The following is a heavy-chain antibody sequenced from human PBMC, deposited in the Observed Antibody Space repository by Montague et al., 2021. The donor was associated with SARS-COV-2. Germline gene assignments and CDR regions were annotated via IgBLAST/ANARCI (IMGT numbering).Heavy chain of an antibody. Sequence: SETLSLTCAVHGGSFSTYSWNWIRQPPGKGLEWIGEIHHGGSTNYNPSLKSRVTISADTSKNQCSLKLTSVAAADPAVYYCARLGDGVVPSPILGVGPYYSYYNIDVWGQGTTVTVSS. V-gene: IGHV4-34*01. D-gene: IGHD3-10*01. CDR2: IHHGGST. CDR1: GGSFSTYS. CDR3: ARLGDGVVPSPILGVGPYYSYYNIDV. J-gene: IGHJ6*03.